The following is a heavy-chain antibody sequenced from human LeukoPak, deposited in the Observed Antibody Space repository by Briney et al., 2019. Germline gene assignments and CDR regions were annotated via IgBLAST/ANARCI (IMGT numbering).Heavy chain of an antibody. J-gene: IGHJ4*02. D-gene: IGHD6-13*01. CDR3: ARDQSLSSSWYADAPLYYFDY. Sequence: ASVKVSCKASGYTFTSYYMHWVRQAPGQGLEWMGIINPSGGSTSYAQKFQGRVTMTRDTSTSTVYMELSSLRSGDTAVYYCARDQSLSSSWYADAPLYYFDYWGQGTLVTVSS. V-gene: IGHV1-46*01. CDR2: INPSGGST. CDR1: GYTFTSYY.